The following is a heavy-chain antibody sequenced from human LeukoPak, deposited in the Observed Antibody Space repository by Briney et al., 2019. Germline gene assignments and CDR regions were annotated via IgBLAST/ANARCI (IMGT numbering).Heavy chain of an antibody. CDR3: VVGGGIY. V-gene: IGHV3-74*03. J-gene: IGHJ4*02. Sequence: GGSLRLSCAASGFTLSNDWTDWVRQAPGKGLVWVSRISSDGTNTLYADSVKGRFTISRDNARNTLHLQMNSLRADDTAVYYCVVGGGIYWGQGTMVTVS. CDR1: GFTLSNDW. CDR2: ISSDGTNT. D-gene: IGHD1-26*01.